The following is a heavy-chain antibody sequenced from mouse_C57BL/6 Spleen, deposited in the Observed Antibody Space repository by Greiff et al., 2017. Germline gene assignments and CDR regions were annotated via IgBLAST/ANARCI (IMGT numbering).Heavy chain of an antibody. CDR2: IYPGDGDT. V-gene: IGHV1-82*01. Sequence: QVQLQQSGPELVKPGASVKISCKASGYAFSSSWMNWVKQRPGKGLEWIGRIYPGDGDTNYNGKFKGKATLTADKSSSTAYMQLSSLTSEDSAVYFCATDSSGYEDYFDYWGQGTTLTVSS. D-gene: IGHD3-2*02. J-gene: IGHJ2*01. CDR1: GYAFSSSW. CDR3: ATDSSGYEDYFDY.